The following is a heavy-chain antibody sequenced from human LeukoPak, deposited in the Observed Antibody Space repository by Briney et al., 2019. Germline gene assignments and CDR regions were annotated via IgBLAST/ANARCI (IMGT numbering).Heavy chain of an antibody. CDR1: GGSIRSSYYY. V-gene: IGHV4-39*07. CDR2: IYDSGST. J-gene: IGHJ4*02. Sequence: SETLSLTRTVSGGSIRSSYYYWGWIRQPPGKGLEWIGSIYDSGSTYYNPSLKSRVTISVDTSKNQFSLKLSSVTAADTAVYYCARGLGALFDYWGQGTLVTVSS. D-gene: IGHD3-16*01. CDR3: ARGLGALFDY.